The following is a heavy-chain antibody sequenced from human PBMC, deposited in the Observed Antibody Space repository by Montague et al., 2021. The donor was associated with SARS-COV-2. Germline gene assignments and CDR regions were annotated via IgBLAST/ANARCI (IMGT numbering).Heavy chain of an antibody. CDR1: GGSISSSSYY. D-gene: IGHD3-22*01. CDR2: IYYTGST. V-gene: IGHV4-39*07. J-gene: IGHJ6*02. Sequence: SETLSLTCTVSGGSISSSSYYWGWIRQPPGKGLEWIGSIYYTGSTNYXXXLKSRVTISVDTSKNPFSLKLSSVTAADTAVYYCARDTRIAMLVVVTRYGLDVWGQGTTVTVSS. CDR3: ARDTRIAMLVVVTRYGLDV.